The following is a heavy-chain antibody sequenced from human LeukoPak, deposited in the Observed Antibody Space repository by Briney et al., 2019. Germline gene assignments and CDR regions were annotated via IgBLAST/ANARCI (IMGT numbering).Heavy chain of an antibody. J-gene: IGHJ4*02. D-gene: IGHD3-10*01. CDR2: INPNSGGT. CDR3: ARDRIDYYGSGSFDY. V-gene: IGHV1-2*02. Sequence: ASVKVSCKASGYTFTSYAMNWVRQAPGQGLEWMGWINPNSGGTNYAQKFQGRVTMTRDTSISTAYMELSRLRSDDAAVYYCARDRIDYYGSGSFDYWGQGTLVTVSS. CDR1: GYTFTSYA.